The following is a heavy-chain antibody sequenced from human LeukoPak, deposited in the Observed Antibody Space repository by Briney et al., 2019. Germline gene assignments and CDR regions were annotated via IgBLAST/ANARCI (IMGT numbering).Heavy chain of an antibody. CDR1: GFTFSSYA. D-gene: IGHD3-16*02. J-gene: IGHJ4*02. CDR3: ARTPYDYVWGSYRYMDY. V-gene: IGHV3-64*01. CDR2: ISSNGGST. Sequence: PGGSLRLSCAASGFTFSSYAMHWVRQAPGKGLEYVSAISSNGGSTYYANSLKGRFTISGDNSKNTLYLQMGSLRAEDMAVYYCARTPYDYVWGSYRYMDYWGQGTLVTVSS.